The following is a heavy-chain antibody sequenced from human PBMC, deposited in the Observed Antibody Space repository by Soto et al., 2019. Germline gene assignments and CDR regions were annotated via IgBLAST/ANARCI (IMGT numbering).Heavy chain of an antibody. CDR2: ISGSGGST. CDR3: AKALVEYYDILTGYYPPDY. V-gene: IGHV3-23*01. Sequence: AGGSLRLSCAASGFTFSSYAMSWVRQAPGKGLEWVSAISGSGGSTYYADSVKGRFTISRDNSKNTLYLQMNSLRAEDTAVYYCAKALVEYYDILTGYYPPDYWGQGTRVTVSS. CDR1: GFTFSSYA. J-gene: IGHJ4*02. D-gene: IGHD3-9*01.